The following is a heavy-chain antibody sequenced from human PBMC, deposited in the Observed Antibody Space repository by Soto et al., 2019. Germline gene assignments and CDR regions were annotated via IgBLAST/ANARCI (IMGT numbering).Heavy chain of an antibody. Sequence: GASVKVSCKASGFTFTSSAVQWVRQARGQRLEWIGWIVVGSGNTNYAQKFQERVTITRDMSTSTAYMELSSLRSEDTAVYYCAADLPVATPYSYYGMDVWGQGTTVTVSS. CDR2: IVVGSGNT. CDR1: GFTFTSSA. V-gene: IGHV1-58*01. CDR3: AADLPVATPYSYYGMDV. J-gene: IGHJ6*02. D-gene: IGHD5-12*01.